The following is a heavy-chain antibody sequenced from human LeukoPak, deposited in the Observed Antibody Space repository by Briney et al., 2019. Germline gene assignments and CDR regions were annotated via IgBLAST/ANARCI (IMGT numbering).Heavy chain of an antibody. J-gene: IGHJ6*04. Sequence: GGSLRLSCAASGFIFSSHGMHWVRQAPGKGLEWVAFIRYSGNNEYYADSVKGRFTISRDNSQNTLYLQMNSLRAEDTAVYYCAKDVYYYYYLDEWGKGTTVTVSS. CDR3: AKDVYYYYYLDE. CDR2: IRYSGNNE. D-gene: IGHD3-16*01. CDR1: GFIFSSHG. V-gene: IGHV3-30*02.